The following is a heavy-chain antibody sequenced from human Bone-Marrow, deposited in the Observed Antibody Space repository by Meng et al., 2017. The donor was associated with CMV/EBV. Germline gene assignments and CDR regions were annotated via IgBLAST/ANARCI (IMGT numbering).Heavy chain of an antibody. Sequence: SGPTLVKPTQPLTLTCTFSGFSLSTSGVGVGWIRQPPGKALEWRALIYWNDDKRYSPSLKSRLTITKDTSKNQVVLTMTNMDPVDTATYYCAHTPDFWSGFLYWGQGTLVTVSS. CDR1: GFSLSTSGVG. V-gene: IGHV2-5*01. J-gene: IGHJ4*02. D-gene: IGHD3-3*01. CDR3: AHTPDFWSGFLY. CDR2: IYWNDDK.